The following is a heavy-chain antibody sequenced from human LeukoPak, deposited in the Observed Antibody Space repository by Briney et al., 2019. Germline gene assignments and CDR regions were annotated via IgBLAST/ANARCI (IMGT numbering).Heavy chain of an antibody. D-gene: IGHD2-2*01. J-gene: IGHJ3*02. Sequence: PGGSLRLSCAASGFTFSSYGMHWVRQAPGKGPEWVAFIRYDGSNKYYADSVKGRFTISRDNSKNTLYLQMNSLRAEDTAVYYCAKDPYIVVVPAATAGDAFDIWGQGTMVTVSS. CDR1: GFTFSSYG. CDR2: IRYDGSNK. V-gene: IGHV3-30*02. CDR3: AKDPYIVVVPAATAGDAFDI.